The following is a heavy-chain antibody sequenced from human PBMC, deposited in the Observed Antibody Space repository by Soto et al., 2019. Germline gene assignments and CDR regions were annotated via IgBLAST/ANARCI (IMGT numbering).Heavy chain of an antibody. CDR3: TRRHYDFWSGSGFWFDP. Sequence: GALRLSCAASGFTFSGSAMHWVRQASGKVLEWVGRIRSKANSYATAYAASVKGRFTISRGDSKNTAYLQMNSLKTEDTAVYYCTRRHYDFWSGSGFWFDPWGQGTLVTVSS. D-gene: IGHD3-3*01. CDR1: GFTFSGSA. J-gene: IGHJ5*02. CDR2: IRSKANSYAT. V-gene: IGHV3-73*01.